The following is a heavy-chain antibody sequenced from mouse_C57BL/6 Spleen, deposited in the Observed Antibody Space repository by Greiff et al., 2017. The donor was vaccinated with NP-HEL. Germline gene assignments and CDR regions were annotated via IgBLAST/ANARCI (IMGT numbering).Heavy chain of an antibody. J-gene: IGHJ4*01. CDR1: GFTFSSYA. V-gene: IGHV5-4*01. Sequence: EVQVVESGGGLVKPGGSLKLSCAASGFTFSSYAMSWVRQTPEKRLEWVATISDGGSYTYYPDNVKGRFTISRDNAKNNLYLQMSHLKSEDTAMYYCARERTRGCMDYWGQGTSVTVSS. CDR3: ARERTRGCMDY. CDR2: ISDGGSYT.